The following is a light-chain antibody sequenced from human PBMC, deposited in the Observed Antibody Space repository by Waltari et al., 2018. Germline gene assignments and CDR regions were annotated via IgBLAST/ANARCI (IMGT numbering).Light chain of an antibody. V-gene: IGKV1-39*01. J-gene: IGKJ4*01. CDR2: GAS. CDR1: QRNSEY. CDR3: QQSYT. Sequence: DIQMTQSPSSLSASVGEKVTITCRASQRNSEYLNWYQQKPGKAPKLLIYGASSLQSGVPSSFSGSGSGTEFTLSITSLQPEDSATYYCQQSYTFGGGTKVEIK.